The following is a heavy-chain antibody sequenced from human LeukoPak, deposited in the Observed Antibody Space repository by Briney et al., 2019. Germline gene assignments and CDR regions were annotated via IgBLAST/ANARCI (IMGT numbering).Heavy chain of an antibody. CDR2: INPNSGGT. Sequence: GASVKVSCKASGYTFTGYYMHWVRQAPGQGLEWMGWINPNSGGTNYAQKFQSRVTMTRDTSISTAYMELSRLRSDDTAVYYCASFIFTIFGVVTKESDAFDIWGQGTMVTVSS. CDR3: ASFIFTIFGVVTKESDAFDI. D-gene: IGHD3-3*01. J-gene: IGHJ3*02. V-gene: IGHV1-2*02. CDR1: GYTFTGYY.